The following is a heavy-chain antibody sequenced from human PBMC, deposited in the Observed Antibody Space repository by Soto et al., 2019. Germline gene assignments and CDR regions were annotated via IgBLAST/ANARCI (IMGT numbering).Heavy chain of an antibody. CDR3: ARASSSMYNWFDP. J-gene: IGHJ5*02. Sequence: PSETLSLTCAVSGGSISSSNWWSWVRQPPGKGLEWIGEIYHSGSTNYNPSLKSRVTISVDKSKNQFSLKLSSVTAADTAVYYCARASSSMYNWFDPWGQGTLVTVSS. D-gene: IGHD6-6*01. CDR1: GGSISSSNW. CDR2: IYHSGST. V-gene: IGHV4-4*02.